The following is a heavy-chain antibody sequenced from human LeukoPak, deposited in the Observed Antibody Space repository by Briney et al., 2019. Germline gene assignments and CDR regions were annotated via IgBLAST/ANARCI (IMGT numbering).Heavy chain of an antibody. CDR2: FHNSRTT. V-gene: IGHV4-59*01. D-gene: IGHD3-10*01. CDR1: DGSISGYS. Sequence: KPSETLSLTCTVSDGSISGYSWTWIRQPPGQGLEWIGYFHNSRTTSYNPSLTGRVIISVDTAMDQISLKLNSVTAADTAVYYCARGHLGLSPWGQGTLVTVSS. J-gene: IGHJ5*02. CDR3: ARGHLGLSP.